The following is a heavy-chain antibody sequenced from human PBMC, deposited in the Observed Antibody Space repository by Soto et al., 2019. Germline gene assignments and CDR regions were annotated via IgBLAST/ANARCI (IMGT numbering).Heavy chain of an antibody. CDR2: FDPEDGET. CDR1: GYTLTELS. V-gene: IGHV1-24*01. Sequence: ASVKVSCKGSGYTLTELSMHWVRQAPGKGLEWMGGFDPEDGETIYAQKFQGRVTMTEDTSTDTAYMELSSLRSEDTAVYYCATAGPYVWGRYRHTLDYWGKGTRGTASS. J-gene: IGHJ4*02. CDR3: ATAGPYVWGRYRHTLDY. D-gene: IGHD3-16*02.